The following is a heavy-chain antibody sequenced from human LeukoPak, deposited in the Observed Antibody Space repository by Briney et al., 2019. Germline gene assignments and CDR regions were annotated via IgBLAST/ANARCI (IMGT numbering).Heavy chain of an antibody. CDR2: IIPIFGTA. V-gene: IGHV1-69*13. D-gene: IGHD5-12*01. CDR3: ARGGYSGYDHLFDY. CDR1: GGTFISYA. Sequence: ASVKVSCKASGGTFISYAISWVRQAPGQGLEWMGGIIPIFGTANYAQKFQGRVTIIADESTSTAYMELSSLRSEDTAVYYCARGGYSGYDHLFDYWGQGTLVTVSS. J-gene: IGHJ4*02.